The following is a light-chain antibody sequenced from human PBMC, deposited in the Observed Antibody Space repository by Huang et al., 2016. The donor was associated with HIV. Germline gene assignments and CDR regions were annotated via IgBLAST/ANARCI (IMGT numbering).Light chain of an antibody. J-gene: IGKJ1*01. CDR2: GAS. CDR1: QSVSSN. V-gene: IGKV3-15*01. CDR3: QQYNNWLTWT. Sequence: EIVMTQSPATLSVSPGGRATLSCRASQSVSSNLAWYQQKPGQAPRLLIYGASTRATGIPARFSGSGSGTEFTLTISSLQSEDFAVYYCQQYNNWLTWTFGQGTKVEIK.